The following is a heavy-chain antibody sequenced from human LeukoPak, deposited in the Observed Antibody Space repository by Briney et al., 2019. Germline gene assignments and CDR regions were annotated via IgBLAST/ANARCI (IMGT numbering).Heavy chain of an antibody. CDR1: GYSISSGYY. D-gene: IGHD5-12*01. V-gene: IGHV4-38-2*01. Sequence: PSETLSLTCAVSGYSISSGYYWGWIRQPPGKGLEWIGSIYHSGSTYYNPSLKSRVTISVDTSKNQFSLKLSSVTAAATAVYYCARSMGYDFDYWGQGTLVTVSS. J-gene: IGHJ4*02. CDR2: IYHSGST. CDR3: ARSMGYDFDY.